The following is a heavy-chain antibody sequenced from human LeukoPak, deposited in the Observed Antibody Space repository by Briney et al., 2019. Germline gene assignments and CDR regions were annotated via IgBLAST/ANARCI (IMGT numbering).Heavy chain of an antibody. CDR2: IYTSGST. CDR1: DASISNYF. V-gene: IGHV4-4*07. D-gene: IGHD3-22*01. J-gene: IGHJ4*02. Sequence: SETLSLTCTVSDASISNYFWSWIRQPAGRGLEWIGRIYTSGSTDYNPSLKSRLTMSVDTSKNQFSLKLSSVTAADTAVYFCARESKTYDGTGYYLDYWGQGTLVTVSS. CDR3: ARESKTYDGTGYYLDY.